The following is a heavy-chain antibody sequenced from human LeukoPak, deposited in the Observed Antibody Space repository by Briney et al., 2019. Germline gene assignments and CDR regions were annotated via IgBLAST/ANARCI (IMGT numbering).Heavy chain of an antibody. J-gene: IGHJ6*03. V-gene: IGHV1-2*02. Sequence: ASVKVSCKASGYTFTSYDINWVRQAPGQGLEWMGWINPNSGGTNYAQKFQGRVTMTRDTSISTAYMELSRLRSDDTAVYYRARVLATQTYYYYMDVWGKGTTVTVSS. CDR3: ARVLATQTYYYYMDV. CDR2: INPNSGGT. D-gene: IGHD5-12*01. CDR1: GYTFTSYD.